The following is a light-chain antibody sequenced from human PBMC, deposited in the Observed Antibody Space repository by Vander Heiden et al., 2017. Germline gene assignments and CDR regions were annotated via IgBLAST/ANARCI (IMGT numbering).Light chain of an antibody. CDR3: QKYNGFPWT. J-gene: IGKJ1*01. Sequence: DIQMTQSPATLSASVGDRVTITCRASQGISKWLAWYQQKPGNAPKLLVYQASRLENGVPSRFSGGGSGTEFTLTISSLQPDDFATYFCQKYNGFPWTFGQGTKVEIK. V-gene: IGKV1-5*03. CDR2: QAS. CDR1: QGISKW.